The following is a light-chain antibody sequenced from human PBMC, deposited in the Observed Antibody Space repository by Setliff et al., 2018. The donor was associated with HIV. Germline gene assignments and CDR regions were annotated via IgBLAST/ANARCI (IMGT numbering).Light chain of an antibody. Sequence: QSALTQPRSVSGSPGQSVTVSCTGTSSDVGGYNSVSWYQQYPGKAPKLMIYDVNKRPSGVPDRFSGSKSGSTASLTISRLQGEDEADYYCCSYAGSSYVFGTGTKVT. V-gene: IGLV2-11*01. CDR3: CSYAGSSYV. J-gene: IGLJ1*01. CDR2: DVN. CDR1: SSDVGGYNS.